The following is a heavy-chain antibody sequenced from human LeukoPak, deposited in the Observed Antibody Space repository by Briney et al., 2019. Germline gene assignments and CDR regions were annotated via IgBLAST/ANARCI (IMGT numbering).Heavy chain of an antibody. CDR2: ISGSGGST. Sequence: GGSLRLSCAASGFTFSSYGMSWVRQAPGKGLEWVSAISGSGGSTYYADSVKGRFTISRDNSKNTLYLQMNSLRAEDTAVYYCAKDLIEPAGRLLDYWGQGTLVTVSS. CDR3: AKDLIEPAGRLLDY. J-gene: IGHJ4*02. V-gene: IGHV3-23*01. CDR1: GFTFSSYG. D-gene: IGHD2/OR15-2a*01.